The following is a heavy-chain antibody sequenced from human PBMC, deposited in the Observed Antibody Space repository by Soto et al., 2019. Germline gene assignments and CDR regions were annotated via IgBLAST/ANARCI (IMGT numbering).Heavy chain of an antibody. V-gene: IGHV4-34*01. Sequence: SETLSLTCAVYVGSFSGYYWSWIRQPPGKGLEWIGEINHSGSTNYNPSLKSRVTISVDTSKNQFSLKLSSVTAADTAVYYCARALRWFQRSYFDYWGQGTLVTVSS. CDR1: VGSFSGYY. D-gene: IGHD4-17*01. CDR2: INHSGST. CDR3: ARALRWFQRSYFDY. J-gene: IGHJ4*02.